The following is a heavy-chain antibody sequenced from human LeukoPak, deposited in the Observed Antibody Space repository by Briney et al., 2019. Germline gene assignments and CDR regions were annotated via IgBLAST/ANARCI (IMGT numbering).Heavy chain of an antibody. D-gene: IGHD1-26*01. CDR2: IKEDGSEK. Sequence: PGGSLRLSCAVSGFTSSSYWMTWVRQAPGKGLEWVANIKEDGSEKYYVDSVKGRFTISRDNAKNSLYLQMNSLRAEDTAVYYCARDRGSGSSQTHEYLEYWGQGTLVTVSS. CDR3: ARDRGSGSSQTHEYLEY. J-gene: IGHJ1*01. CDR1: GFTSSSYW. V-gene: IGHV3-7*01.